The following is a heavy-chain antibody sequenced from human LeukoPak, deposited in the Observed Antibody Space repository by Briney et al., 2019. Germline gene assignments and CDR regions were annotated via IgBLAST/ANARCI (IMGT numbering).Heavy chain of an antibody. CDR2: INHSGST. D-gene: IGHD5-12*01. CDR3: ARGGDIKIVATTRFFGY. CDR1: GGSFSGYY. Sequence: SETLSLTCAVYGGSFSGYYWSWIRQPPGKGLEWIGEINHSGSTNYNPSLKSRVTISVDTSKNQFSLKLSSVTAADTAVYYCARGGDIKIVATTRFFGYWGQGTLVTVSS. J-gene: IGHJ4*02. V-gene: IGHV4-34*01.